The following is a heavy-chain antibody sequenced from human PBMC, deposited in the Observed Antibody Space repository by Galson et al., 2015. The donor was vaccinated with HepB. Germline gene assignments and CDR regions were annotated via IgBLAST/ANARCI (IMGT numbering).Heavy chain of an antibody. D-gene: IGHD2-15*01. CDR1: GFTVSSNY. CDR3: ARDRYCSGGSCSTPY. J-gene: IGHJ4*02. V-gene: IGHV3-66*02. Sequence: SLRLSCAASGFTVSSNYMSWVRQAPGKGLEWVSVIYSGGSTYYADSVKGRFTISRDNSKNTLYLQMNSLRAEDTAVYYCARDRYCSGGSCSTPYWGQGTLVTVSS. CDR2: IYSGGST.